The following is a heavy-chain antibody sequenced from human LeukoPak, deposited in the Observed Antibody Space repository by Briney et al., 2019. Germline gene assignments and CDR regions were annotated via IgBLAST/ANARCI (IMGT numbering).Heavy chain of an antibody. D-gene: IGHD2/OR15-2a*01. CDR2: INPKFGNT. CDR1: GYTFTDYY. Sequence: ASVKVSCKASGYTFTDYYIHWMRQAGGQGLEWMGWINPKFGNTNHGQNFQGRVTMTRDTSIGTVYMELTRLSSDDTAVYYCARESDFYAHWGQGTLVTVSS. CDR3: ARESDFYAH. J-gene: IGHJ1*01. V-gene: IGHV1-2*02.